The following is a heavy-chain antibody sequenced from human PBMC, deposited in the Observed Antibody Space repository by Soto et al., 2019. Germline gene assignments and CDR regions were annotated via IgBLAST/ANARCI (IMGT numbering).Heavy chain of an antibody. J-gene: IGHJ6*02. CDR3: AKPSGPLYYYYYGMDV. D-gene: IGHD3-3*01. CDR2: ISGSGGST. CDR1: GFTFSSYA. V-gene: IGHV3-23*01. Sequence: GGSLRLSCAASGFTFSSYAMSWVRQAPGKGLEWVSAISGSGGSTYYADSVKGRFTISRDNSKNTLYLQMNSLRAEDTAVYYCAKPSGPLYYYYYGMDVWGQGTTVTVSS.